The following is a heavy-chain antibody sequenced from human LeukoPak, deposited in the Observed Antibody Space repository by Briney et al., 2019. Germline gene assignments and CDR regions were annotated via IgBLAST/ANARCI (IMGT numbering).Heavy chain of an antibody. CDR3: ARSLTSRITIFGGVSGSWFDP. J-gene: IGHJ5*02. CDR2: IYYSGST. CDR1: GGSISSYY. V-gene: IGHV4-59*01. Sequence: KPSETLSLTCTVSGGSISSYYWSWIRQPPGKGLEWIGYIYYSGSTNYNPSLKSRVTLSVDTSKNQFSLKLSSVTAADTAVYYCARSLTSRITIFGGVSGSWFDPWGQGTLVTVSS. D-gene: IGHD3-3*01.